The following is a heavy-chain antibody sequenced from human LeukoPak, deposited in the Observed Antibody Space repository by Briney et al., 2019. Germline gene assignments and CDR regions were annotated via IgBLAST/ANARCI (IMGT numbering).Heavy chain of an antibody. CDR1: GDGVSNKSAA. J-gene: IGHJ5*02. CDR3: TRGSIGGWFDP. CDR2: TYYRSKWFK. V-gene: IGHV6-1*01. Sequence: SQTLSLTCAIGGDGVSNKSAAWNWVRLSPSRGLEWLGRTYYRSKWFKEYASSVKSRIILNSDTSRNEVSLHLHSVTPEDTAVYYCTRGSIGGWFDPWGQGTPVTVSS. D-gene: IGHD3-3*01.